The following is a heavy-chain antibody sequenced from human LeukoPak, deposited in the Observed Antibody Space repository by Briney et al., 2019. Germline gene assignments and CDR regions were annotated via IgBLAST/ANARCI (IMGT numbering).Heavy chain of an antibody. J-gene: IGHJ4*02. CDR3: ARLYSYGLTKVDY. CDR1: GYRFTNYW. Sequence: GESLKISCKGSGYRFTNYWIGWVRQMPGKGLEWMGIIYPNDSDTRYSPSFQGQVTISADKSVSTAYLQWSSLKASDIAMYYCARLYSYGLTKVDYWGQGTLVTVSS. D-gene: IGHD5-18*01. V-gene: IGHV5-51*01. CDR2: IYPNDSDT.